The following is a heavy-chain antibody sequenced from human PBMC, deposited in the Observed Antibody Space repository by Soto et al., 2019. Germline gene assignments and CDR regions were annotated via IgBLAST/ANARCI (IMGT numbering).Heavy chain of an antibody. CDR2: IKSKPDVGPT. CDR3: TTSGTPYEWWRGDYDK. V-gene: IGHV3-15*01. Sequence: EVQLVESGGGLVRPGGSLRLSCAASGLTISNAWMSWVRQAPGKGLQWVGRIKSKPDVGPTHYAAPVKGRSTISRDDSQNTLDLQMNSLKAEDTAVYYCTTSGTPYEWWRGDYDKWGQGSLVTSPQ. J-gene: IGHJ4*02. CDR1: GLTISNAW. D-gene: IGHD2-8*01.